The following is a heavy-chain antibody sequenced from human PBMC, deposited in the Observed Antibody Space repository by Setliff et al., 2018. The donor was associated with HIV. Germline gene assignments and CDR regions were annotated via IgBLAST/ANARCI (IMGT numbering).Heavy chain of an antibody. CDR2: IYYNGNT. V-gene: IGHV4-59*11. CDR3: ARKRSVDSSGYYRDYYYMDV. D-gene: IGHD3-22*01. Sequence: PSETLSLTCTVSGGSISSHYWSWIRQPPGKGLEWTGYIYYNGNTNYNPSLKSRVIISIDTPKNQFSLKLSSVTAADTAVYYCARKRSVDSSGYYRDYYYMDVWGKGTTVTVSS. J-gene: IGHJ6*03. CDR1: GGSISSHY.